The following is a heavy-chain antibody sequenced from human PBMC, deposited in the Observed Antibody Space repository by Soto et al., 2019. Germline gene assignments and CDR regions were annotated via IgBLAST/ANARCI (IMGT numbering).Heavy chain of an antibody. J-gene: IGHJ6*03. Sequence: TLTLTCTVSGGSISSYCWRWIRQPPGKGLEWIGYIYYSGSNNYKKYINSRVNISVDTSKNQLYLKLRSVTAADTAVYYCARNGGLRHYYYYYMDVWGKGTTVTVSS. CDR1: GGSISSYC. D-gene: IGHD3-16*01. V-gene: IGHV4-59*08. CDR3: ARNGGLRHYYYYYMDV. CDR2: IYYSGSN.